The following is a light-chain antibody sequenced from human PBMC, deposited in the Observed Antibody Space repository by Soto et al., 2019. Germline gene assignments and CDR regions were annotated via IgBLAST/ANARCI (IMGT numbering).Light chain of an antibody. CDR3: QQRSNWPIT. CDR2: DAF. CDR1: QSVNSIY. J-gene: IGKJ5*01. Sequence: EIVLKQSPGTLSLSPGERATLSCRASQSVNSIYLAWYQQKPGQAPRLLIYDAFNRATGIPARFSGSGSGTDFTLTISSLEPEDFVVYYCQQRSNWPITFGQGTRLEIK. V-gene: IGKV3D-20*02.